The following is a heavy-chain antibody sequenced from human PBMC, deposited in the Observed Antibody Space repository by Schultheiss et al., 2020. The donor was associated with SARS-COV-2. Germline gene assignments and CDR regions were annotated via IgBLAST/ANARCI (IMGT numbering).Heavy chain of an antibody. CDR1: GGSISSSSYY. CDR3: AREYSGWYVY. CDR2: IYYSGST. Sequence: SETLSLTCTVSGGSISSSSYYWSWIRQSPGKGLEWIGYIYYSGSTNYNPSLQSRVTISIDTSKNQFSLKLSSVTAADTAVYYCAREYSGWYVYWGQGTLVTVSS. D-gene: IGHD6-19*01. V-gene: IGHV4-61*01. J-gene: IGHJ4*02.